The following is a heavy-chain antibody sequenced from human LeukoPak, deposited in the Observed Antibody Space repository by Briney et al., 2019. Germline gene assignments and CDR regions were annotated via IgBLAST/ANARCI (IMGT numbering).Heavy chain of an antibody. D-gene: IGHD2-8*01. CDR1: GFTFTTYW. J-gene: IGHJ4*02. CDR2: IKQDGSEK. CDR3: ARALIGYYFDY. Sequence: GGSLRLPCAASGFTFTTYWMGWVRQAPGKGLEWVANIKQDGSEKYYVDSVKGRFTISRDNAKNSLSLQMNSLRAEDTAVYYCARALIGYYFDYWGQGTLVTVSS. V-gene: IGHV3-7*01.